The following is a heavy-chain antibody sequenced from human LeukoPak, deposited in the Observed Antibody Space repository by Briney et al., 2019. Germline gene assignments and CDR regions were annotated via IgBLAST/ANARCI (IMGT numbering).Heavy chain of an antibody. J-gene: IGHJ4*02. CDR2: ISGSGGST. CDR3: AKNPTSGYCSGGSCYSDY. CDR1: GFTFSSYA. D-gene: IGHD2-15*01. V-gene: IGHV3-23*01. Sequence: GGSLRLSCAASGFTFSSYAMSWVRQAPGKGLEWVSAISGSGGSTYYADSVKGRFTISRDNSKNTLYLQMNSLRAGDTAVYYCAKNPTSGYCSGGSCYSDYWGQGTLVTVSS.